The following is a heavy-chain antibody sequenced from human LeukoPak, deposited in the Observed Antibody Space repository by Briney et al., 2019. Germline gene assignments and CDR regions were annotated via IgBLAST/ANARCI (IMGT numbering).Heavy chain of an antibody. CDR3: AKPYCSGGSCYVPFDY. CDR1: GFTFSSYA. CDR2: ISGSGGST. Sequence: GGSLRLSCAASGFTFSSYAMSWVRQAPGKGLEWVSAISGSGGSTYYADCVRGRFTISRDNSKNTLYLQMNSLRAEDTAVYYCAKPYCSGGSCYVPFDYWGQGTLVTVSS. D-gene: IGHD2-15*01. V-gene: IGHV3-23*01. J-gene: IGHJ4*02.